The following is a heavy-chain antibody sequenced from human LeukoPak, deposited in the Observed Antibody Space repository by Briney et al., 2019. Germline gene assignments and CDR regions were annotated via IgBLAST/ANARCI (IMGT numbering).Heavy chain of an antibody. CDR1: GYTFTGYY. V-gene: IGHV1-2*02. CDR3: YYRFSSGYLT. D-gene: IGHD3-22*01. J-gene: IGHJ4*02. CDR2: INPNSGGT. Sequence: ASVKVSCKASGYTFTGYYMHWVRQAPGQGLEWMGWINPNSGGTYYAQKFQGRVSMTRDTSINTAYMELTSLRSDDTAVYYGYYRFSSGYLTWGQGTLVAVSS.